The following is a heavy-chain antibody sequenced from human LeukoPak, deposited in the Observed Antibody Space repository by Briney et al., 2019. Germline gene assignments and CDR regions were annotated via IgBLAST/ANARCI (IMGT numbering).Heavy chain of an antibody. CDR1: GYTFTGYY. CDR2: INPNSGGT. CDR3: ARDVEYYYGSGSYYIP. Sequence: ASVKVSCKASGYTFTGYYMHWVRQAPGQGLEWMGWINPNSGGTNYAQKFQGRVTMTRDTSISTAYMELSRLRSDNTAVYYCARDVEYYYGSGSYYIPWGQGTLVAVSS. D-gene: IGHD3-10*01. V-gene: IGHV1-2*02. J-gene: IGHJ5*02.